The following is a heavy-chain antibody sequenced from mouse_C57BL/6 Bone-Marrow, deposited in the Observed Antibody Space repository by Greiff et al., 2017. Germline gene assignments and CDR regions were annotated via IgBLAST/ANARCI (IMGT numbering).Heavy chain of an antibody. CDR2: INPYNGGT. J-gene: IGHJ4*01. CDR3: ARRGKNHYGYDRGYYAMDY. D-gene: IGHD2-2*01. Sequence: EVQLQQSGPVLVKPGASVKMSCKASGYTFTDYYMNWVKQSHGKSLEWIGVINPYNGGTSYNQKFKGKATLTVDKSSSTAYMELNSLTSEDSAVYYCARRGKNHYGYDRGYYAMDYWGQGTSVTVSS. CDR1: GYTFTDYY. V-gene: IGHV1-19*01.